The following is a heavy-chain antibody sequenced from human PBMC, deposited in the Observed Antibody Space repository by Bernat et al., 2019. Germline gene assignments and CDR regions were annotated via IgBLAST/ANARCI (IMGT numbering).Heavy chain of an antibody. CDR2: INSDGSSS. D-gene: IGHD3-10*01. CDR3: ARAQDGSLDY. Sequence: EVQLVESGGGLVQPGGSLRLSCAASGFIFSSYWMHWVRQGPGKGLVWFSRINSDGSSSSYADSVKCRFTISRDNSKNTLYLQMNSLRAEDTAVYYCARAQDGSLDYWGQGTLVTVSS. J-gene: IGHJ4*02. CDR1: GFIFSSYW. V-gene: IGHV3-74*01.